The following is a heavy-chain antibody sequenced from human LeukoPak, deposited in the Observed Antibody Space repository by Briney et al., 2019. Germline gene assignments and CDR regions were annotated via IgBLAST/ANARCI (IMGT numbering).Heavy chain of an antibody. CDR1: GFTFSSYG. CDR3: APGYDILTGYYRRGAFDY. D-gene: IGHD3-9*01. Sequence: PGGSLRLSCAASGFTFSSYGMHWVRQAPGKGLEWVAFIRYDGSNKYYADSAKGRFTISRDNSKNTLYLQMNSLRAEDTAVYYCAPGYDILTGYYRRGAFDYWGQGTLVTVSS. V-gene: IGHV3-30*02. CDR2: IRYDGSNK. J-gene: IGHJ4*02.